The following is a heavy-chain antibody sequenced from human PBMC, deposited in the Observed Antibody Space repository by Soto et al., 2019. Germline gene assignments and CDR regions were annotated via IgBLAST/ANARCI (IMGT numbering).Heavy chain of an antibody. Sequence: EVQLVESGGGLVQPGGSLRLSCAASGFTFSSYWMHWVRQAPGKGLVWVSRINSDGSSTSYADPVKGRFTFSRDNAKNTLYLQMNSLRAEDTAVYYCVRTSLVVAAATREDYWGQGTLVTVSS. CDR2: INSDGSST. J-gene: IGHJ4*02. V-gene: IGHV3-74*01. CDR1: GFTFSSYW. D-gene: IGHD2-15*01. CDR3: VRTSLVVAAATREDY.